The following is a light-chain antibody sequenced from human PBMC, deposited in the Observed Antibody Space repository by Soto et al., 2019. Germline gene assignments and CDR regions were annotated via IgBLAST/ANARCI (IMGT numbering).Light chain of an antibody. CDR3: QQYYSYPRT. Sequence: DIQMTQSPSTLSASVGDRVTITCRASQSISTYLAWYRHKPGEAPKLLIYKASTLERGVPSRFSGSGSGTDFTLTISSLQPEDFATYYCQQYYSYPRTFGQGTKVDIK. J-gene: IGKJ1*01. V-gene: IGKV1-5*03. CDR1: QSISTY. CDR2: KAS.